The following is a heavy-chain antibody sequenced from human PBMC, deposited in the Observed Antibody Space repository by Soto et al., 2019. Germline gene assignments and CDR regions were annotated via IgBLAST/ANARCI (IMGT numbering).Heavy chain of an antibody. CDR3: ARAEGYGATYYYYGMDV. CDR2: ISYDGSNK. Sequence: GGSLRLSCAASGFTFSSYAMHWVRQAPGKGLEWVAVISYDGSNKYYADSVKGRFTISRDNSKNTLYLQMNSLRAEDTAVYYCARAEGYGATYYYYGMDVWGQGTTVTVSS. V-gene: IGHV3-30-3*01. J-gene: IGHJ6*02. CDR1: GFTFSSYA. D-gene: IGHD4-17*01.